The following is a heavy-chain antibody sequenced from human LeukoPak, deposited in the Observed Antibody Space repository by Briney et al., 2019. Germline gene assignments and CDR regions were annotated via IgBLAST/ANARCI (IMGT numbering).Heavy chain of an antibody. Sequence: ASVTVSCTASGYTFTSYGISWVRQAPGQGLEWMGWISAYNGNTNYAQKLQGRVTMTTDTSTSTAYMELRSLRSDDTAVYYCAREVTEDYYGRPYNWFDPWGQGTLVTVSS. CDR3: AREVTEDYYGRPYNWFDP. J-gene: IGHJ5*02. V-gene: IGHV1-18*01. CDR2: ISAYNGNT. CDR1: GYTFTSYG. D-gene: IGHD3-10*01.